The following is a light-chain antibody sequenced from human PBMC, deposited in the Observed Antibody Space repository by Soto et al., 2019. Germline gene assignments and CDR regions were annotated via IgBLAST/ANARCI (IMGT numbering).Light chain of an antibody. CDR2: GNY. CDR3: HAYDDGLSGSV. J-gene: IGLJ1*01. Sequence: QSALAQPPSMSGAAAQSGTISCSGSSSNIGAGYDVHWYQQFPGGAPKSLIFGNYSRPSGVPNRFSGSRSGSSASLAIAGLQPEDEAFYYCHAYDDGLSGSVFGTGTKGTVL. V-gene: IGLV1-40*01. CDR1: SSNIGAGYD.